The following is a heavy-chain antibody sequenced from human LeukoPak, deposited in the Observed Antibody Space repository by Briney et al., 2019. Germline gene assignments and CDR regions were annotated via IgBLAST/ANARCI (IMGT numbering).Heavy chain of an antibody. CDR2: VSHDGII. CDR3: ARDWVYKIDY. D-gene: IGHD5-24*01. CDR1: GFTFSSYV. J-gene: IGHJ4*02. Sequence: GGSLRLSCETAGFTFSSYVMHWVRRTPGKGLVWVSRVSHDGIISYADSVKGRFTISRDNAKNTLTLQMNSLRVEDTAVYFCARDWVYKIDYWGRGTLVTVSS. V-gene: IGHV3-74*01.